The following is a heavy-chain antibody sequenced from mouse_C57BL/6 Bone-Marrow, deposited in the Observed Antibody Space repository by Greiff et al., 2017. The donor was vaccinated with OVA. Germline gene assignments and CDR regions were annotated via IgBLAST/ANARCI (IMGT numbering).Heavy chain of an antibody. CDR2: IHPSDSDT. CDR1: GYTFTSYW. V-gene: IGHV1-74*01. J-gene: IGHJ4*01. D-gene: IGHD1-1*02. Sequence: QVQLQQPGAELVKPGASVKVSCKASGYTFTSYWMHWVKQRPGQGLEWIGRIHPSDSDTNYNQKFKGKVTLSVDKSSSTLFMQLSSLTSEDAAVYYCAIEGGYHYAMDYWGQGTSVTVSS. CDR3: AIEGGYHYAMDY.